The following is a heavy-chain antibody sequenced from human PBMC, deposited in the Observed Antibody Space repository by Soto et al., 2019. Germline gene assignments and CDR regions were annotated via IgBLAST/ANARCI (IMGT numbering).Heavy chain of an antibody. CDR1: GYSFTIYW. Sequence: RGESLKISCKGSGYSFTIYWIGWVRQMPGKGLEWMGIIYPGDSDTRYSPSFQGQVTISADKSISTAYLQWSSLKASDTAMYYCARLPNYGSGRSPHGMDVWGQGTAVTVSS. V-gene: IGHV5-51*01. CDR2: IYPGDSDT. CDR3: ARLPNYGSGRSPHGMDV. D-gene: IGHD3-10*01. J-gene: IGHJ6*02.